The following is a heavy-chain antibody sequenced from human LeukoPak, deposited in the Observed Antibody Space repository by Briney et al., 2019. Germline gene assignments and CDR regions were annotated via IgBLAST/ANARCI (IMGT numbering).Heavy chain of an antibody. CDR1: GFTFSSYG. D-gene: IGHD2-15*01. V-gene: IGHV3-33*01. CDR2: IWYDGSNK. J-gene: IGHJ4*02. Sequence: GRSLRLSCAASGFTFSSYGMHWVRQAPGKGLEWVAVIWYDGSNKYCADSVKGRFTISRDNSKNTLYLQMNSLRAEDTAVYYCARESLGYCSGGSCPSFDYWGQGTLVTVSS. CDR3: ARESLGYCSGGSCPSFDY.